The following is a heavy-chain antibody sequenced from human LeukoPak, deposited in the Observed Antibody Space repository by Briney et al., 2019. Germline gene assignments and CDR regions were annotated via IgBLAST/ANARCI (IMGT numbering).Heavy chain of an antibody. D-gene: IGHD5-18*01. V-gene: IGHV1-46*01. CDR2: INLSGGST. CDR3: ARETRRSGYSYVFGY. Sequence: GASVKVSCKASGYTFTGYYMHWVRQAPGQGLEWMGIINLSGGSTSYAQTFQGKVTMTRDMSTSTVYMELSSLRSEDTAVYFCARETRRSGYSYVFGYWGQGTLVTVSS. CDR1: GYTFTGYY. J-gene: IGHJ4*02.